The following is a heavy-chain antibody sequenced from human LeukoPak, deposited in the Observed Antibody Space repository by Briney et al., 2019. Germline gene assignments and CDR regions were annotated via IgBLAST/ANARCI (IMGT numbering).Heavy chain of an antibody. V-gene: IGHV4-4*02. Sequence: SGTLSLTCAVSGGSISSSDWWSWVRQPPGRGLEWIGEIYHSGATNYNPSLKSRVTMSVDKSKNQFSLNLSSVTAADTAVYYCASGSHAVTTHFDYWGQGTLVTVSS. D-gene: IGHD3-16*01. CDR2: IYHSGAT. CDR3: ASGSHAVTTHFDY. J-gene: IGHJ4*02. CDR1: GGSISSSDW.